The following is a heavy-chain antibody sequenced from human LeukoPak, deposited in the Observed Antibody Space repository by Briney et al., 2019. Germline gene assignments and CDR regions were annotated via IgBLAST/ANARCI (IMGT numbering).Heavy chain of an antibody. D-gene: IGHD1-26*01. CDR2: IKQDGRDK. CDR3: VREAIAGAIDDAFDI. Sequence: LSGGSLRLSCAASGFTFSSYAMSWVRQAPGKGLEWVANIKQDGRDKYYVDSVKGRFTISRDNAKNSLYLQMNSLRAEGTAVYYCVREAIAGAIDDAFDIWGQGTMVTVSS. CDR1: GFTFSSYA. J-gene: IGHJ3*02. V-gene: IGHV3-7*01.